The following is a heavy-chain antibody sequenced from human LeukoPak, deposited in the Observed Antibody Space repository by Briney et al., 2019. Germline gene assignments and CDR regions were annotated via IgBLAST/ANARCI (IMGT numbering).Heavy chain of an antibody. Sequence: GGSLRLSCAASGFTFSSYGMHWVRQAPGKGLEWVAFIRYDGSNKYYADSVKGRFTISRDNSKNTLYLQMNSLRAEDTVVYYCAKDISGWYGSFAFDIWGQGTMVTVSS. CDR3: AKDISGWYGSFAFDI. CDR2: IRYDGSNK. J-gene: IGHJ3*02. V-gene: IGHV3-30*02. CDR1: GFTFSSYG. D-gene: IGHD6-19*01.